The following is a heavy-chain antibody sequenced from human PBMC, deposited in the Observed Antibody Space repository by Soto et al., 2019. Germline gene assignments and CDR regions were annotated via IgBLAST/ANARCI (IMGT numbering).Heavy chain of an antibody. V-gene: IGHV1-69*01. D-gene: IGHD6-13*01. CDR2: IIPIFGTA. J-gene: IGHJ5*02. CDR3: ARADIPAAGPRDNWFDP. Sequence: QVQLVQSGAEVKKPGSSVKVSCKASGGTFSSYAISWVRQAPGQGLEWMGGIIPIFGTANYAQKFQGRVTITADESTSTAYMELISLRSEDTAMYYCARADIPAAGPRDNWFDPWGQGSLVTVSS. CDR1: GGTFSSYA.